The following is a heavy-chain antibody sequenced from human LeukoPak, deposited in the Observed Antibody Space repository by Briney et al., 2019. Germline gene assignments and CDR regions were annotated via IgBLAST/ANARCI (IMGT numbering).Heavy chain of an antibody. D-gene: IGHD3-22*01. V-gene: IGHV4-59*01. CDR3: ARLVTRGYYDSSGRRIDAFDI. J-gene: IGHJ3*02. CDR1: GGSISSYY. CDR2: IYYSGST. Sequence: SETLSLTCTVSGGSISSYYWSWIRQPPGKGLEWIGYIYYSGSTNYNPSLTSRVTISVDTSKNQFSLKLSSVTAADTAVYYCARLVTRGYYDSSGRRIDAFDIWGQGTMVTVSS.